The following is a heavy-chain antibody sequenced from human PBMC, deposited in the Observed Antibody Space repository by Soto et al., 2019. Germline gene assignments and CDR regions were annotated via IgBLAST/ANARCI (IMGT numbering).Heavy chain of an antibody. CDR3: ARDRGCTNGACYRYYYYYGMDV. CDR1: GGSISSGDYY. CDR2: IYYSGST. Sequence: QVQLQESGPGLVKPSQTLSLTCTVSGGSISSGDYYWSWIRQPPGKGLEWIGYIYYSGSTYYNPALKSRVTISVDTSKNQCSLKLSSVTAADTAVYYCARDRGCTNGACYRYYYYYGMDVWGQGTTVTVSS. J-gene: IGHJ6*02. V-gene: IGHV4-30-4*01. D-gene: IGHD2-8*01.